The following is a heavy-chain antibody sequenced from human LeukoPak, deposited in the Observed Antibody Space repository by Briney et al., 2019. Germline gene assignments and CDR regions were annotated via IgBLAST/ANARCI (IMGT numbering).Heavy chain of an antibody. J-gene: IGHJ4*02. V-gene: IGHV3-64D*06. Sequence: PGGSLTLSCSASGFXFSNYAMHWVRQAPGKGLEYVSIISDNGGNTNYADPVKGRLTISRDNSKNTLYLQMSSLRPEDTAVYYCVKAAGSWYGYFDYWGQGTLVTVSS. CDR3: VKAAGSWYGYFDY. CDR1: GFXFSNYA. D-gene: IGHD6-13*01. CDR2: ISDNGGNT.